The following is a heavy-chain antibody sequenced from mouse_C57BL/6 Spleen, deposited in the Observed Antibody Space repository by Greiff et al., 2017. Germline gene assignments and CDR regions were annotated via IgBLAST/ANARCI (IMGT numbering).Heavy chain of an antibody. J-gene: IGHJ1*03. CDR3: VRHDYYGYFDV. D-gene: IGHD2-13*01. CDR1: GFSFNTYA. V-gene: IGHV10-1*01. Sequence: EVQVVESGGGLVQPKGSLKLSCAASGFSFNTYAMNWVRQAPGKGLEWVARIRSKSNNYATYYADSVKDRFTISRDDSESMLYLQMNNLKTEDTAMYYCVRHDYYGYFDVWGTGTTVTVSS. CDR2: IRSKSNNYAT.